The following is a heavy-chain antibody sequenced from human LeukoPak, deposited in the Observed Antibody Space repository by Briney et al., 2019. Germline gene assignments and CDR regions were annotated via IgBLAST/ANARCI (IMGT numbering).Heavy chain of an antibody. D-gene: IGHD2-15*01. CDR2: ISAYNGNT. V-gene: IGHV1-18*01. CDR3: ARGRRYCSGGSCSNNWFDP. Sequence: ASVKVSCKASGYTFTSYGISWVRQAPGQGLEWMGGISAYNGNTNYAQKLQGRVTMTTDTSTSTAYMELRSLRSDDTAVYYCARGRRYCSGGSCSNNWFDPWGQGTLVTVSS. J-gene: IGHJ5*02. CDR1: GYTFTSYG.